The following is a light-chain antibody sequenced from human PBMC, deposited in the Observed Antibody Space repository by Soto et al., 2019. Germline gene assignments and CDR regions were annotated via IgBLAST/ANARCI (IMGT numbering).Light chain of an antibody. J-gene: IGKJ5*01. CDR1: QTVSSY. V-gene: IGKV1-39*01. CDR3: QQSFTTPS. Sequence: DIQKTQSPSPLYASVGDRVNITCRASQTVSSYLNWYQQKPGTVPKLLIYATSNLQSGVPSRFSGRGFGTDFTLTISSLQPEDFATYYCQQSFTTPSFGQGTRLEIK. CDR2: ATS.